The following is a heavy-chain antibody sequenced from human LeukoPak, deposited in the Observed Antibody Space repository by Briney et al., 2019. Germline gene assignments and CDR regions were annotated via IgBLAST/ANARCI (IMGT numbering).Heavy chain of an antibody. CDR2: IFYSGST. CDR3: ARVDCISTSCPADY. CDR1: GGSMTSYY. V-gene: IGHV4-59*01. Sequence: SETLSLTCTVSGGSMTSYYWNWIRQPPGKGLEWIGFIFYSGSTNYNPSLKSRVTISVDTSRNQFSLKLSSVTAADTAIYYCARVDCISTSCPADYWGQGTLVTVSS. J-gene: IGHJ4*02. D-gene: IGHD2-2*01.